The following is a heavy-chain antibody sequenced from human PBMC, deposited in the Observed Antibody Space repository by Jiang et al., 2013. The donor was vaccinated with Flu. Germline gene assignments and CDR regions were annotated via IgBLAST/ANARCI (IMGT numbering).Heavy chain of an antibody. J-gene: IGHJ6*02. Sequence: LLKPSETLSLTCGVSGGSLSNDYWSWIRQTPGKGLEWIGEINHSGTTNYNPSLKSRVTISVDTSKEQFSVRLSSVTAADTAVYYCARGGWGGQDYYPYGMDVWGQGTTVIVSS. CDR1: GGSLSNDY. D-gene: IGHD5-12*01. V-gene: IGHV4-34*01. CDR3: ARGGWGGQDYYPYGMDV. CDR2: INHSGTT.